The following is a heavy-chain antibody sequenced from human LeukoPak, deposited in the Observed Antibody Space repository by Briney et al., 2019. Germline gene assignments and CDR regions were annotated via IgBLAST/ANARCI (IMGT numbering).Heavy chain of an antibody. CDR2: IYEGGGR. CDR3: ARVDTVSGILV. J-gene: IGHJ4*02. Sequence: GGSLRLSCAASEFTVSNSYMTWVRQAPGKGLEWVSVIYEGGGRYYGDSVKGRFTISKDNFENTVYLQMNSLRADDTAVYYCARVDTVSGILVWGQGTL. CDR1: EFTVSNSY. V-gene: IGHV3-53*01. D-gene: IGHD5-18*01.